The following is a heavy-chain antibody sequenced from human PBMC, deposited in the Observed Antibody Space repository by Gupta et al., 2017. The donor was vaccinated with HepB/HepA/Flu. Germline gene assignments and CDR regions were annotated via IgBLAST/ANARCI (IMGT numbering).Heavy chain of an antibody. CDR2: IIPIFGTA. CDR1: GGTFRSYA. D-gene: IGHD2-2*01. CDR3: ARAGGYCSSTSCPPPNYYYYMDV. J-gene: IGHJ6*03. V-gene: IGHV1-69*01. Sequence: QVQLVQSGAEVKKPGSSVKVSCKASGGTFRSYAISWVRQAPGQGLEWMGGIIPIFGTANYAQKFQGRVTITADESTSTTYMELSSLRSEDMAVYYCARAGGYCSSTSCPPPNYYYYMDVWGKGTTVTVSS.